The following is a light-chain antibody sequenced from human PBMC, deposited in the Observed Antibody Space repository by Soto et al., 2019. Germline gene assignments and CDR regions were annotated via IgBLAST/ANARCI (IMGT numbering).Light chain of an antibody. CDR1: QSISSW. V-gene: IGKV1-5*01. Sequence: DIQMTQSPSTLSASVGDRVTITCRASQSISSWLAWYQQKPGKAPRLLIYDASYLERGVPSRFSGSGSGTEFTITISDLQPDDLATYYCQQYNSFWTFGQGTKVEI. CDR2: DAS. J-gene: IGKJ1*01. CDR3: QQYNSFWT.